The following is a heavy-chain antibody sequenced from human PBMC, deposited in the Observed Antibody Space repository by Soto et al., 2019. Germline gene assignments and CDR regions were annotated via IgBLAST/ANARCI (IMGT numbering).Heavy chain of an antibody. CDR3: AAGLSRVTMIAMSY. Sequence: SVKVSCKASGFTFTSSAVQWVRQARGQRLEWIGWIGVGSGNTNYAQKFQERVTITRDMSTSTAYMELSSLRSEDTAVYYCAAGLSRVTMIAMSYWGQGTLVTVSS. CDR2: IGVGSGNT. D-gene: IGHD3-22*01. J-gene: IGHJ4*02. CDR1: GFTFTSSA. V-gene: IGHV1-58*01.